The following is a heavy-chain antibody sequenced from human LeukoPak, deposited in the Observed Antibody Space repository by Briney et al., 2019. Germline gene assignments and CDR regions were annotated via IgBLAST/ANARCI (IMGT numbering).Heavy chain of an antibody. CDR1: GGTFSSYA. CDR3: ARDNPRGVWSGSKADYYYYYMDV. J-gene: IGHJ6*03. D-gene: IGHD3-3*01. Sequence: SVKVSCKASGGTFSSYAISWVRQAPGQGLEWMGGIIPIFGTANYAQKFQGRVTITTDESTSTAYMELSSLRSEDTAVYYCARDNPRGVWSGSKADYYYYYMDVWGKGSTVTVSS. CDR2: IIPIFGTA. V-gene: IGHV1-69*05.